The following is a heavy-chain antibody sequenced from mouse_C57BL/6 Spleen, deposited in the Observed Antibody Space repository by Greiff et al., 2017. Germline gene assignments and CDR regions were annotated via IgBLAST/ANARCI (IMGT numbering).Heavy chain of an antibody. Sequence: EVHLVESGGGLVQPGGSLSLSCAASGFTFTDYYMSWVRQPPGKALEWLGFIRNKANGYTTASSASVKGRFTISRDNSQSIHYLQMNALRAEDSATYYCARSTYYYGSEGAMDYWGQGTSVTVSS. CDR3: ARSTYYYGSEGAMDY. J-gene: IGHJ4*01. CDR1: GFTFTDYY. D-gene: IGHD1-1*01. V-gene: IGHV7-3*01. CDR2: IRNKANGYTT.